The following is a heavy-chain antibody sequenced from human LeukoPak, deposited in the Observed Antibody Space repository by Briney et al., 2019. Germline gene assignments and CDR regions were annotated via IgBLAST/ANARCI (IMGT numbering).Heavy chain of an antibody. CDR3: ARLMLVVVPAAILDAFDI. V-gene: IGHV4-39*01. CDR2: IYYSGST. Sequence: PSETLSLTCTVSGGSISSSSYYWGWIRQPPGKGLEWIGSIYYSGSTYYNPSLKSRVTISVDTSKNQFSLKLSSVTAADTAVYYCARLMLVVVPAAILDAFDIWGQGTMVTVSS. D-gene: IGHD2-2*01. CDR1: GGSISSSSYY. J-gene: IGHJ3*02.